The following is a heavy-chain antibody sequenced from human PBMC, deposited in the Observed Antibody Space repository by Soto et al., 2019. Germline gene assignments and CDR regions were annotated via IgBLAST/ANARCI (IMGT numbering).Heavy chain of an antibody. CDR1: GFSVSSNY. Sequence: EVQLVETGGGMIQPGGSLRLSCAVSGFSVSSNYMSWVRQAPGKGLEWVSLIYSGGTTSYADSVKGRFIISRDSSKNTLFLQMNSLRVEDTAVYYCARRYIAGGNGDYWGQGTVVTVSS. J-gene: IGHJ4*02. D-gene: IGHD1-26*01. V-gene: IGHV3-53*02. CDR2: IYSGGTT. CDR3: ARRYIAGGNGDY.